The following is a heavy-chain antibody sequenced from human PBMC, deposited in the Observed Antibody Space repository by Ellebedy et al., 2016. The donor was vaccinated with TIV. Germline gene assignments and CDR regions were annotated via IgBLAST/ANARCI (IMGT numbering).Heavy chain of an antibody. CDR2: INSDGSSK. Sequence: GESLKISCAASGFTFSSYWMHWVRQAPGKGLVWVSRINSDGSSKSYADSGKGRFTISRDNAKNSLYLQMNSLRAEDTAVYYCARATPGGYWGQGTLVTVSS. CDR3: ARATPGGY. D-gene: IGHD2-15*01. CDR1: GFTFSSYW. V-gene: IGHV3-74*01. J-gene: IGHJ4*02.